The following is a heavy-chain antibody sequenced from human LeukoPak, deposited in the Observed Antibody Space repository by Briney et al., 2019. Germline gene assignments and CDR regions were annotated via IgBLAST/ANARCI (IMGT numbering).Heavy chain of an antibody. V-gene: IGHV3-23*01. CDR3: AKAELGVDTFFDY. D-gene: IGHD3-3*01. CDR1: GGSISSGGYH. J-gene: IGHJ4*02. Sequence: QPSQTLSLTCTVSGGSISSGGYHWSWIRQHPGRGLEWVATLSGSGAGTYYSDSVQGRFTISRDNSKRTLFLQMNSLRAEDTAFYYCAKAELGVDTFFDYWGQGTLVTVSS. CDR2: LSGSGAGT.